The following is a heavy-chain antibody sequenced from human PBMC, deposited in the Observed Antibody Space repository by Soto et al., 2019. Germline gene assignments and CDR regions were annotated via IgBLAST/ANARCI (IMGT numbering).Heavy chain of an antibody. Sequence: ASVKVSCKASGYTFTSYGISWVRQAPGQGLEWMGWISAYNGNTNYAQKLQGRVTMTTDTSTSTVYMELSSLRSEDTAVYYCARGSSSGGWFDPWGQGTLVTVSS. D-gene: IGHD6-6*01. J-gene: IGHJ5*02. CDR2: ISAYNGNT. CDR3: ARGSSSGGWFDP. CDR1: GYTFTSYG. V-gene: IGHV1-18*01.